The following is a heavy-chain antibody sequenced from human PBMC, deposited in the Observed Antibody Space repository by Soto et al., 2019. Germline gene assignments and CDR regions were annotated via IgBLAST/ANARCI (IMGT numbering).Heavy chain of an antibody. D-gene: IGHD3-22*01. J-gene: IGHJ6*02. CDR2: VIPIFGTA. CDR1: GYTFTSYA. Sequence: SVKVSCKASGYTFTSYAISWVRQAPGQGLEWMGGVIPIFGTANYAQKFQGRVTITADESTSTAYMELSSLRSEDTAVYYCARDYYDSSGYGGYYYYYGMDVWGQGTTVTVSS. CDR3: ARDYYDSSGYGGYYYYYGMDV. V-gene: IGHV1-69*13.